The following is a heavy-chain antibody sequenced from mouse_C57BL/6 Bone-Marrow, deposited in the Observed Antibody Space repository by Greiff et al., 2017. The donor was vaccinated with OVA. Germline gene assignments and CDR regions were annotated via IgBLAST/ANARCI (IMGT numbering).Heavy chain of an antibody. J-gene: IGHJ3*01. CDR2: IDPETGGT. D-gene: IGHD1-1*01. CDR1: GYTFTDYE. CDR3: TRGDYGAY. Sequence: QVQLKESGAELVRPGASVTLSCKASGYTFTDYEMHWVKQTPVHGLEWIGAIDPETGGTAYNQKFKGKAILTADKSSSTAYMELRSLTSEDSAVYYCTRGDYGAYWGQGTLVTVSA. V-gene: IGHV1-15*01.